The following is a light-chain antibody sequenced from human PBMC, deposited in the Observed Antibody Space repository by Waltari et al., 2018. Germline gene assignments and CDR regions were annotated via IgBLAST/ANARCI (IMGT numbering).Light chain of an antibody. V-gene: IGKV4-1*01. CDR2: WAS. J-gene: IGKJ1*01. CDR3: QQYYGAPRT. CDR1: QSVLYSANRKTS. Sequence: DIVMTQSPDSLAVSLGERATINCKSSQSVLYSANRKTSLAWFQQKPGQPPKLLIYWASTRESGVPDRFIGSGSGTDFTLTITSLQAEDVAVYYCQQYYGAPRTFGQGTKVEIK.